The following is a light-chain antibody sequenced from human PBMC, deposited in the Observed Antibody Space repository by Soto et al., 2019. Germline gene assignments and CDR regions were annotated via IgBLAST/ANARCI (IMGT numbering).Light chain of an antibody. Sequence: QSALTQPASVSGSPGQSITISCTGTSSDVGGYNYVSWYQQHPGKAPKLMIYDVSNRPSGVSNRFSGSKSGNTASRTISGLPADDEADYYCSSYTSSSTPVVVGGGTKLTVL. CDR1: SSDVGGYNY. CDR3: SSYTSSSTPVV. J-gene: IGLJ2*01. CDR2: DVS. V-gene: IGLV2-14*01.